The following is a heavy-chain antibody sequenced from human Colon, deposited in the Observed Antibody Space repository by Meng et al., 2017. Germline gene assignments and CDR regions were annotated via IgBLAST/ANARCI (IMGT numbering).Heavy chain of an antibody. CDR3: ARGGSGWY. D-gene: IGHD6-19*01. J-gene: IGHJ4*02. CDR1: GFTFSTYE. Sequence: GESLKISCAAPGFTFSTYEMNWVRQAPGKGLEWLSYISSSGSTIYYADSVKGRFTISRDNAKNSLYLQMNSLRAEDTALYYCARGGSGWYWGQGTLVTVSS. CDR2: ISSSGSTI. V-gene: IGHV3-48*03.